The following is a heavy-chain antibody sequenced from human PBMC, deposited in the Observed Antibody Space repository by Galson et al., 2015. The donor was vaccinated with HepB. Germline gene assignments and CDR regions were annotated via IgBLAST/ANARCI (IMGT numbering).Heavy chain of an antibody. Sequence: SLRLSCAASGFTFSIYWMNWVRQAPGKGLEWVASIKHDGSAKHCVESVKGRFTISRDNAKNSLYLQINSLRAEDTAIYYCARGSTWDADQWGQGTLVTASS. CDR3: ARGSTWDADQ. CDR1: GFTFSIYW. J-gene: IGHJ1*01. CDR2: IKHDGSAK. D-gene: IGHD1-26*01. V-gene: IGHV3-7*03.